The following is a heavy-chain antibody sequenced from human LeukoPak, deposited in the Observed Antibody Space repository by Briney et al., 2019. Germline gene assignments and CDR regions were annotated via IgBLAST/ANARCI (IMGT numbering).Heavy chain of an antibody. V-gene: IGHV1-46*01. CDR1: GYTFTSYY. J-gene: IGHJ4*02. Sequence: ASVKVSCKASGYTFTSYYMHWVRQAPGQGLEWMGIINPSGGSTSYAQKFQGRVTMTRDMSTSTVYMELSSLRSEDTAVYYCARDDYSIALFDYWGQGTLVTVSS. CDR2: INPSGGST. CDR3: ARDDYSIALFDY. D-gene: IGHD4-11*01.